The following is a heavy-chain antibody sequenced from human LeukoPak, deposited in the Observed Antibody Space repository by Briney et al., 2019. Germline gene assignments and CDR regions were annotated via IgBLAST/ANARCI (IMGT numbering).Heavy chain of an antibody. Sequence: GGSLRLSCAASGFTFSSYDMHWVRQATGKGLEWVSAISTAGNTYYPGSVKGRFTISRENAKNSLYLQMNSLRAADTAVYYCASAAAITMVRGGGYYMDVWGKGTTVTVSS. CDR2: ISTAGNT. J-gene: IGHJ6*03. CDR3: ASAAAITMVRGGGYYMDV. CDR1: GFTFSSYD. V-gene: IGHV3-13*01. D-gene: IGHD3-10*01.